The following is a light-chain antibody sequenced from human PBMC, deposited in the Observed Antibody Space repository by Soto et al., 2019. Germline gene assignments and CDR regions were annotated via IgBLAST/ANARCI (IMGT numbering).Light chain of an antibody. J-gene: IGKJ1*01. CDR2: GAS. Sequence: EIVLTPSPGTLSLSPGERATLSCRASQSVSSSYLAWYQQKPGQAPRLLIYGASSRATGIPDRFSGSGSGTDFTLTISRMEPEDFAVYYCQQYGSSPPVTFGQGPKVEI. CDR1: QSVSSSY. CDR3: QQYGSSPPVT. V-gene: IGKV3-20*01.